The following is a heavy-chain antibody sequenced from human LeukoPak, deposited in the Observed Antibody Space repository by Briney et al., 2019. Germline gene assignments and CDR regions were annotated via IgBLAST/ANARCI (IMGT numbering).Heavy chain of an antibody. J-gene: IGHJ4*02. Sequence: PSETLSLACTVSGGSISSYYWSWIRQPPGKGLEWIGYIYYSGSTNYNPSLKSRVTISVDTSKNQFSLKLSSVTAADTAVYYCARLGYCSGGSCYYPRDWGQGTLVTVSS. D-gene: IGHD2-15*01. CDR1: GGSISSYY. CDR2: IYYSGST. V-gene: IGHV4-59*08. CDR3: ARLGYCSGGSCYYPRD.